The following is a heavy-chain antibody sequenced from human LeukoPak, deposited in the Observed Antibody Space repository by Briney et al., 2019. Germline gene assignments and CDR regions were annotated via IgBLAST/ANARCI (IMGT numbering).Heavy chain of an antibody. CDR2: TRNKPNSYTT. D-gene: IGHD3-22*01. J-gene: IGHJ4*02. CDR1: GFSFSDLY. Sequence: PGGSLRLSCAASGFSFSDLYMDWVRQAPGKGLEWVGRTRNKPNSYTTEYAASVTGRFTISRDDSKNSLYLQMNSLKIEDTAVYYCVRDFYESSGSTYYFDYWGQGTLVTVSS. CDR3: VRDFYESSGSTYYFDY. V-gene: IGHV3-72*01.